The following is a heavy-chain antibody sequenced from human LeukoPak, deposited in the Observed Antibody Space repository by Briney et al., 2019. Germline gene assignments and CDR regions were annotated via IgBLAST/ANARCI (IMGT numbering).Heavy chain of an antibody. J-gene: IGHJ5*02. V-gene: IGHV1-8*01. D-gene: IGHD6-13*01. CDR1: GYTFTSYD. CDR2: MNPNSGNT. Sequence: ASVKVSCKASGYTFTSYDINWVRQATGQGLEWMGWMNPNSGNTGYAQKFQGRVTMTRNTSISTAYMELSSLRSEDTAVYYRARAHSSSWYIVFDPWGQGTLVTVSS. CDR3: ARAHSSSWYIVFDP.